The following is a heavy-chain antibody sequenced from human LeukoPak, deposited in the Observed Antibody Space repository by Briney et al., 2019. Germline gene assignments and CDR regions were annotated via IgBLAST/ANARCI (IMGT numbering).Heavy chain of an antibody. CDR2: IRSTGGTT. Sequence: QPGGSLRLSCGASGFTFSNYAMSWVRQAPGKGLESVSDIRSTGGTTAYADSVKGRFTISRDNSRNTLYLQMNSLRAEDTAVYYCARADRYGTTWYGRVDYWGQGTLVTVSP. D-gene: IGHD6-13*01. CDR1: GFTFSNYA. J-gene: IGHJ4*02. V-gene: IGHV3-23*01. CDR3: ARADRYGTTWYGRVDY.